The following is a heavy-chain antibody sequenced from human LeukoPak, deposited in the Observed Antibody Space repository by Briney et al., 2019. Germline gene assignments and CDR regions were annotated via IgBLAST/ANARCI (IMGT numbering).Heavy chain of an antibody. Sequence: GGSLRLSCAASGFTFDDYGMSWVRQAPGKGLEWVSGINWNGGSTGYADSVKGRFTISRDNAKNSLYLQMNRLRAEDTALYYCARSTTVTTGPHAFDIWGQGTMVTVSS. CDR2: INWNGGST. CDR1: GFTFDDYG. V-gene: IGHV3-20*04. D-gene: IGHD4-17*01. J-gene: IGHJ3*02. CDR3: ARSTTVTTGPHAFDI.